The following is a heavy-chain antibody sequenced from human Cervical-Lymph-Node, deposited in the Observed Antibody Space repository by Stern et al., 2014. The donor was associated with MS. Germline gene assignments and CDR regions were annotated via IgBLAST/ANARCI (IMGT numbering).Heavy chain of an antibody. Sequence: QVQLVQSGAEVKKPGASVKVSCKASGYTFTSYYMHWGRQAPVQGLEWMGIINPSGGSTSYAQKLQGRVTMTTDTSTSTAYMELRSLRSDDTAVYYCASRIRGAFDIWGQGTMVTVSS. CDR1: GYTFTSYY. V-gene: IGHV1-46*01. J-gene: IGHJ3*02. CDR2: INPSGGST. D-gene: IGHD2-15*01. CDR3: ASRIRGAFDI.